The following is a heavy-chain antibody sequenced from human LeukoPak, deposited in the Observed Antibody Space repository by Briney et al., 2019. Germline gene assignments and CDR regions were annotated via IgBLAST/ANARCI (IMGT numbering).Heavy chain of an antibody. CDR2: IRYDGSNK. Sequence: GGSLRLSCAASGFTFSSYVMHWVRQAPGKGLEWVAFIRYDGSNKYYADSVKGRFTISRDNSKNTLYLQMNSLRAEDTAVYYCAKDQYSSSYYFDYWGQGTLVTVSS. CDR3: AKDQYSSSYYFDY. V-gene: IGHV3-30*02. CDR1: GFTFSSYV. D-gene: IGHD6-6*01. J-gene: IGHJ4*02.